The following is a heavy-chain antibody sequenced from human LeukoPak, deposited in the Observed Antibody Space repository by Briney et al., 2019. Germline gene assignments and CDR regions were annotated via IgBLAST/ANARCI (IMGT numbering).Heavy chain of an antibody. CDR1: GGSISSSSYY. V-gene: IGHV3-53*01. CDR3: ARVAEQLILDY. Sequence: ETLSLTCTVSGGSISSSSYYWGWIRQPPGKGLEWVSVIYSGGSTYYADSVKGRFTISRDNSKNTLYLQMNSLRAEDTAVYYCARVAEQLILDYWGQGTLVTVSS. D-gene: IGHD6-13*01. CDR2: IYSGGST. J-gene: IGHJ4*02.